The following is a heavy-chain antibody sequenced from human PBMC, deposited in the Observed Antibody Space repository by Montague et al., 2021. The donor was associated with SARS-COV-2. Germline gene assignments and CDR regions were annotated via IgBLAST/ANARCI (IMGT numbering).Heavy chain of an antibody. Sequence: ETLSLTCTVSGGSITSNYWSWIRQPPGKGLEWIGNVIYSGSTNYNPSLKSRVTISVDTSKNQFSLKVSSVTAADTAVYFCAGDMGGDGVMDVWGQGTTVTVSS. D-gene: IGHD3-16*01. CDR3: AGDMGGDGVMDV. CDR1: GGSITSNY. J-gene: IGHJ6*02. CDR2: VIYSGST. V-gene: IGHV4-59*01.